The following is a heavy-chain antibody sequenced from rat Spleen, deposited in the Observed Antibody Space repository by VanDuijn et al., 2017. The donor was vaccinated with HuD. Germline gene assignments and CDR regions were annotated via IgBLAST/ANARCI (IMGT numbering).Heavy chain of an antibody. CDR2: MWTAGTT. D-gene: IGHD1-12*01. Sequence: EVQLRESGPGLVQPSQTLSLTCTVSGFSLTDYSVHWVRQPPGKGLEWMGVMWTAGTTTHNSALRSRLSINRDTSKSQVFLKMNSLQPEDTGTYYCARRRDSYAHCDYWGQGVMVTVSS. J-gene: IGHJ2*01. CDR1: GFSLTDYS. CDR3: ARRRDSYAHCDY. V-gene: IGHV2S63*01.